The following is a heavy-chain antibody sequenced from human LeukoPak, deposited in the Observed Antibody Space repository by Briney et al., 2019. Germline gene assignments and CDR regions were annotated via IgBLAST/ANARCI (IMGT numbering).Heavy chain of an antibody. D-gene: IGHD1-14*01. CDR1: GFTFSSYG. Sequence: GGSLRLSCAASGFTFSSYGMHWVRQAPGKGLEWVAVIWYDGSNKYYADSVKGRFTISRDNAKNSLYLQMNSLTADDTAVYYCAITARIPEAWGQGTLVTVSS. V-gene: IGHV3-33*03. CDR2: IWYDGSNK. J-gene: IGHJ4*02. CDR3: AITARIPEA.